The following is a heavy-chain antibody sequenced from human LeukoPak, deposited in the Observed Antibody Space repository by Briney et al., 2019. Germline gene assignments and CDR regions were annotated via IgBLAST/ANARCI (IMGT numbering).Heavy chain of an antibody. Sequence: PGGSLRLSCAASGFTLSSYEMNWVRQAPGKGLEWVSYISSSGSTIYYADSVKGRFTISRDNSKNTLYLQMNSLRAEDTAVYYCVRGSLYGSGSYLLYYYGMDVWGKGTTVTVSS. V-gene: IGHV3-48*03. CDR1: GFTLSSYE. J-gene: IGHJ6*04. CDR2: ISSSGSTI. CDR3: VRGSLYGSGSYLLYYYGMDV. D-gene: IGHD3-10*01.